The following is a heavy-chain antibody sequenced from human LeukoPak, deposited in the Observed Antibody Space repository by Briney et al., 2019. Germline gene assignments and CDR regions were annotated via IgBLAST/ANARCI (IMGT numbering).Heavy chain of an antibody. D-gene: IGHD1-7*01. V-gene: IGHV3-30*02. J-gene: IGHJ4*02. CDR3: AKDLAGTTSFDF. CDR1: GFTFSSYG. Sequence: QPGGSLRLSCAASGFTFSSYGMHWVRQAPGKGLEWVTFIRYDGGNRYYADSVKGRLTISRDKSKNMLYLQMNSLRAEDTAIYYCAKDLAGTTSFDFWGQGTLVTVSS. CDR2: IRYDGGNR.